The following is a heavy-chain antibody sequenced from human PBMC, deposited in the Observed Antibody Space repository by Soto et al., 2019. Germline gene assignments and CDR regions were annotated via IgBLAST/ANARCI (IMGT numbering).Heavy chain of an antibody. V-gene: IGHV3-21*04. J-gene: IGHJ5*02. CDR2: SSSSSNYI. CDR3: AKKRYFDWSGVGNWFDP. D-gene: IGHD3-9*01. CDR1: GFTFSSYS. Sequence: GGSLRLSCAASGFTFSSYSMNWVRQAPGKGLEWVSFSSSSSNYIYYADSVKGRFTISRDNAKNSLYLQMNSLRAEDTAVYYCAKKRYFDWSGVGNWFDPWGQGTLVTVSS.